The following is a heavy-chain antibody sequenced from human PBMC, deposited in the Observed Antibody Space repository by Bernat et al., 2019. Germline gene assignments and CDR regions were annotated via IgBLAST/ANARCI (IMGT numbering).Heavy chain of an antibody. CDR2: IKQDGSEK. D-gene: IGHD4-17*01. CDR3: ARDRAVTTCLDY. Sequence: EVQLVESGGGLVQPGGSLRLSCVASGFTFSSYWMSWVRQAPGKGLEWVANIKQDGSEKYYVDSVKGRFTISRDNAKNSLYLQMNSLRAEDTAVYYCARDRAVTTCLDYWGQGTLVTVSS. CDR1: GFTFSSYW. J-gene: IGHJ4*02. V-gene: IGHV3-7*03.